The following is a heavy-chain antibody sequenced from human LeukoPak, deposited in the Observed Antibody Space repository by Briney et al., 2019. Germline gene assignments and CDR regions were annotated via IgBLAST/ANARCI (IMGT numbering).Heavy chain of an antibody. D-gene: IGHD3-10*01. J-gene: IGHJ5*02. V-gene: IGHV1-58*01. Sequence: ASVKVSCKASGFTFTSSAVQWVRQARGQRLEWIGWIVVGSGNTNYAQKFQERVTITRDMSTSTAYMELSSLSSEDTAVYYCAASQGPVLLYGPRGFDPWGQGTLVTVSS. CDR2: IVVGSGNT. CDR3: AASQGPVLLYGPRGFDP. CDR1: GFTFTSSA.